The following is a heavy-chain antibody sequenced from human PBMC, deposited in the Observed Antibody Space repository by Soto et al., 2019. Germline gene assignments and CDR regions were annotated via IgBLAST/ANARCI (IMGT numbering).Heavy chain of an antibody. CDR3: ATGVVGSLVDV. Sequence: QVQLQESGPGLVKPSETLSLTCTVSGGSISSYYWSWIRQPPGKGLEWIGYIYYSGSTNYHPSLNSRVNIAVDPSESQCSLKLSSVTAADTAVYSCATGVVGSLVDVWGQGTPVTVSS. V-gene: IGHV4-59*01. CDR2: IYYSGST. J-gene: IGHJ6*02. CDR1: GGSISSYY. D-gene: IGHD1-26*01.